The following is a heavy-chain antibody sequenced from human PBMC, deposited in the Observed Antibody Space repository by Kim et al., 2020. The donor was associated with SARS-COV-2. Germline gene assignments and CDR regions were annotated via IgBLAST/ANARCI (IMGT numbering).Heavy chain of an antibody. CDR3: ARVGGYCSGGSCHDYYYYYCGMDV. CDR2: IYTSGST. Sequence: SETLSLTCTVSGGSISSYYWSWIRQPAGKGLEWIGRIYTSGSTNYNPSLKSRVTMSVDTSKNQFSLKLSSVTAADTAVYYCARVGGYCSGGSCHDYYYYYCGMDVWGQGTTVTVSS. CDR1: GGSISSYY. V-gene: IGHV4-4*07. J-gene: IGHJ6*02. D-gene: IGHD2-15*01.